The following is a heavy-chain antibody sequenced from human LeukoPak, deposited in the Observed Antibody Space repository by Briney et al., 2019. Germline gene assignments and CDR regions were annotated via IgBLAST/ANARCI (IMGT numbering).Heavy chain of an antibody. V-gene: IGHV1-46*01. CDR2: INPSGGST. CDR3: AKDLPADYGSGSYYDDAFDI. J-gene: IGHJ3*02. CDR1: GYTFTSYY. Sequence: GASVKVSCKASGYTFTSYYMHWVRQAPGQGLEWMGIINPSGGSTSYAQKFQGRVTMTRDMSTSTVYMELSSLRSEDTAVYYCAKDLPADYGSGSYYDDAFDIWGQGTMVTVSS. D-gene: IGHD3-10*01.